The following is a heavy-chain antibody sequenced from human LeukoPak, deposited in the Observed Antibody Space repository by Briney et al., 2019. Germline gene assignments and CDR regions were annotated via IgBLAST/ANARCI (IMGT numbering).Heavy chain of an antibody. D-gene: IGHD2-2*01. J-gene: IGHJ4*02. CDR2: ISRNSRYI. Sequence: PGGSLRLSCAASGFSFSTYSMNWVRQAPGKGLEWVSSISRNSRYIYYADSMRGRFTISRDNAKNTLYLEMNSLRAEDTAVYYCARDWYHAIDYWGQGTLVTVSS. CDR3: ARDWYHAIDY. CDR1: GFSFSTYS. V-gene: IGHV3-21*06.